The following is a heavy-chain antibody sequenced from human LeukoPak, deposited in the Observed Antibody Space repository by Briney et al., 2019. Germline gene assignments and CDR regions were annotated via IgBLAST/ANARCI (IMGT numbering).Heavy chain of an antibody. CDR2: IHYTGGT. D-gene: IGHD3-22*01. CDR1: GGSVRSDSYY. V-gene: IGHV4-61*01. Sequence: SETLSLTCTVSGGSVRSDSYYWSWIRQPPGKGLEWIGFIHYTGGTNYKPSLKSRVTISVDTSKNQFSLRLRSVAPADTAVYYCARESTGLPMITAFDVWGQGTLVTVSS. CDR3: ARESTGLPMITAFDV. J-gene: IGHJ3*01.